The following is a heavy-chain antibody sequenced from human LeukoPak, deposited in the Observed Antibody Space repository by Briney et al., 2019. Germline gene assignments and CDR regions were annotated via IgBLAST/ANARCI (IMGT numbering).Heavy chain of an antibody. CDR2: INQDRTEK. D-gene: IGHD3-10*01. V-gene: IGHV3-7*01. CDR1: GFTFTTYW. Sequence: GGSLRLSCAASGFTFTTYWMTWVRQAPGKGLEWVANINQDRTEKYYVDSVKGRFTISRDNAKNSLYLQMNSLRVEDTAVYYCAKVAKYYYGSETYYFFEHWGQGTPVTASS. J-gene: IGHJ4*02. CDR3: AKVAKYYYGSETYYFFEH.